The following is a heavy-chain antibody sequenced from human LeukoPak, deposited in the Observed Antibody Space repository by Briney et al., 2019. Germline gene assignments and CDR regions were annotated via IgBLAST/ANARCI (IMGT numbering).Heavy chain of an antibody. CDR1: GLTFSSYE. J-gene: IGHJ6*03. CDR2: ISSSGSTI. D-gene: IGHD5-18*01. V-gene: IGHV3-48*03. CDR3: AKVGYSYGFYYYVDV. Sequence: GGSLRLSCAASGLTFSSYEMNWVRQAPGKGLEWVSYISSSGSTIYYADSVKGRFTISRDNAKNSLYLQMNSLRAEDTAVYYCAKVGYSYGFYYYVDVWGKGTTVTVSS.